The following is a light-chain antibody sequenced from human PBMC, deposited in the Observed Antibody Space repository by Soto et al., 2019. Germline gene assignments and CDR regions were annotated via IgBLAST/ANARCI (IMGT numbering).Light chain of an antibody. V-gene: IGLV2-14*01. J-gene: IGLJ2*01. Sequence: QSALTQPASVSGSPGQSITISCTGTSSDIGGYNSVSWYQQHPGKAPKLMIYEVSNRPSGVSNRFSGSKSGNTASLTISGLPTEDEADYYCSSYTSSSTLVVFGGGTQLTVL. CDR1: SSDIGGYNS. CDR2: EVS. CDR3: SSYTSSSTLVV.